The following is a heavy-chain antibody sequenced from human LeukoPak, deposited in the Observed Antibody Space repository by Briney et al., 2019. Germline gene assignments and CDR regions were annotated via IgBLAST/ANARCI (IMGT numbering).Heavy chain of an antibody. Sequence: GGSLRLSCAASGLTFSSYAMHWVRQAPGKGLEWVAVISYDGSNKYYADSVKGRFTISRDNSKNTLYLQMNSLRAEDTAVYYCARGPREIRFLYYWGQGTLVTVSS. V-gene: IGHV3-30*01. D-gene: IGHD3-3*01. J-gene: IGHJ4*02. CDR2: ISYDGSNK. CDR3: ARGPREIRFLYY. CDR1: GLTFSSYA.